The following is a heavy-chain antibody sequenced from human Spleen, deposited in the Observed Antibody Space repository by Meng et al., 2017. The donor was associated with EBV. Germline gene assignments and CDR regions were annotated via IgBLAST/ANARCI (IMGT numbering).Heavy chain of an antibody. CDR3: SSESGRGFTPDY. D-gene: IGHD3-10*01. CDR1: GGTFSSDA. CDR2: LIPMVGAP. J-gene: IGHJ4*02. V-gene: IGHV1-69*01. Sequence: QGQLGQLGEEVKKPGSSVKVSCRTSGGTFSSDAVSWVRQAPGQGLEWMGGLIPMVGAPHYAQKFQGRVTIIADESTSTHYMELSSLRSEDTALYFCSSESGRGFTPDYWGQGTLVTVS.